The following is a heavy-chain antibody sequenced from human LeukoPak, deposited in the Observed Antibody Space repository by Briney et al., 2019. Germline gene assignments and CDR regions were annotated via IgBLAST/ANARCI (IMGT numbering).Heavy chain of an antibody. Sequence: ASVKASCKASGYTFTSYDINWVRQATGQGLEWMGWMNPNSGNTGYAQKFQGRVTMTRNTSISTAYMELSSLRSEDTAVYYCARGYDYVWGSQSPHFDYWGQGTLVAVSS. CDR3: ARGYDYVWGSQSPHFDY. D-gene: IGHD3-16*01. V-gene: IGHV1-8*01. J-gene: IGHJ4*02. CDR1: GYTFTSYD. CDR2: MNPNSGNT.